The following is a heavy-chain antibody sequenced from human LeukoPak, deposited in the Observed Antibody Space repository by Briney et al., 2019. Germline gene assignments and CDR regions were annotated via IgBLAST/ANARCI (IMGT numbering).Heavy chain of an antibody. V-gene: IGHV1-58*02. CDR2: IVVGSGNT. CDR1: GFTFTSSA. CDR3: AASYSGSYYFGFYYYYGIDV. Sequence: ASVKVSCKASGFTFTSSAMQWVRQARGQRLEWIGWIVVGSGNTNYAQKFQERVTITRDMSTSTAYMELSSLRSEDTAVYYCAASYSGSYYFGFYYYYGIDVWGQGTTVTVSS. J-gene: IGHJ6*02. D-gene: IGHD1-26*01.